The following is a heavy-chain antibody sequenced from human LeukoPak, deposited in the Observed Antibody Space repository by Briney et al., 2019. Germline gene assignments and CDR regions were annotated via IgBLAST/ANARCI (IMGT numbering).Heavy chain of an antibody. CDR1: GFSFSSYW. J-gene: IGHJ4*02. CDR3: AREVGYSGYAD. V-gene: IGHV3-7*01. CDR2: IKQDGSEK. D-gene: IGHD5-12*01. Sequence: GGSLRLSCAASGFSFSSYWMSWVRQAPGKGLEWVANIKQDGSEKSYVDSVKGRFTISRDNSKNTLYLQMNSLRAEDTAVYYCAREVGYSGYADWGQGTLVTVSS.